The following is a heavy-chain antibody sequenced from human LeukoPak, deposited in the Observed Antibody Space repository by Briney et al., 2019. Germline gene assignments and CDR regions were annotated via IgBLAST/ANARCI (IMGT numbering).Heavy chain of an antibody. CDR2: IYYTGST. J-gene: IGHJ5*02. CDR1: GGSISTYY. CDR3: ARGSVRGEFDP. V-gene: IGHV4-59*01. Sequence: PSETLSLTCTLSGGSISTYYWSWVRQPPGKGLEWIGYIYYTGSTDYNPSLKSRVTMSVDTSKNQFSLKLSSVTAADTAVYSCARGSVRGEFDPWGQGTLVTVSS. D-gene: IGHD3-10*01.